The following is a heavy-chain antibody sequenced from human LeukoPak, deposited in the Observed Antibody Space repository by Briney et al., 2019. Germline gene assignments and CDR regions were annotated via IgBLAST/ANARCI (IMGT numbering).Heavy chain of an antibody. Sequence: SETLSLTCAVYGGSFSGYFRSWIRQPPGKGLEWIGEINHSGSTNYNPSLKSRVTISVDTSKNQFSLKLSSVTAADTAVYYCARGYPDYWGQGTLVTVSS. V-gene: IGHV4-34*01. CDR3: ARGYPDY. J-gene: IGHJ4*02. CDR1: GGSFSGYF. CDR2: INHSGST.